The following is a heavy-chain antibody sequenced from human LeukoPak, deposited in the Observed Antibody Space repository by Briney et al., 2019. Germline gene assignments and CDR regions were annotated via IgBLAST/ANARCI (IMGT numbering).Heavy chain of an antibody. V-gene: IGHV4-34*01. CDR2: INHSGST. CDR3: ARRAISSSPSNWFDP. J-gene: IGHJ5*02. D-gene: IGHD6-6*01. CDR1: GGSFSGYY. Sequence: SETLSPTCAVYGGSFSGYYWSWIRQPPGKGLEWIGEINHSGSTNYNPSLKSRVTISVDTSKNQFSLKLSSVTAADTAVYYCARRAISSSPSNWFDPWGQGTLVTVSS.